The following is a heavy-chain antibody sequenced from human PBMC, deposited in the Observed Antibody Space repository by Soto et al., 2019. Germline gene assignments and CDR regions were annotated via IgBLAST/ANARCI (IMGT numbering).Heavy chain of an antibody. Sequence: EVQLVESGGGSVQPGGSLRLSCPASGITLSHFWMHWVRQAPGKGLVWVARIDNGGSGTSYADFAKGRFTISKDDAKNTLYLQMNSLRAEDTSLYYCTTTFEHWGRGTLVTLSS. V-gene: IGHV3-74*01. CDR3: TTTFEH. J-gene: IGHJ4*02. CDR2: IDNGGSGT. CDR1: GITLSHFW.